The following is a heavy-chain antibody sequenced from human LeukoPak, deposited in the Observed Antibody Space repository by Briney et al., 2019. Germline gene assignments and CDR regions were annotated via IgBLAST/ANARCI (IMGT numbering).Heavy chain of an antibody. V-gene: IGHV1-69*05. CDR3: ARVASMVRGVILLGY. CDR1: GGTFTNYA. CDR2: IIPMFGTA. D-gene: IGHD3-10*01. Sequence: SVKVSCKASGGTFTNYAIGWVRQAPGQGLEWMGGIIPMFGTANYAQKFQGRVTITTDESTNTAYMELSSLRSEDTAEYYCARVASMVRGVILLGYWGQGTLVTVSS. J-gene: IGHJ4*02.